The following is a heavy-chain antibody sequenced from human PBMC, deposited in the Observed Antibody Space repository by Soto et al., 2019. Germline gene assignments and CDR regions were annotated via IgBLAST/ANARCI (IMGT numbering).Heavy chain of an antibody. Sequence: NPGGSLRLSCAASGFTFTRYSMNWVRQAPGKGLEWVSSISSTTNYIYYADSMKGRFTVSRDNAKNSVYLEMSSLSAEDTAVYYCARESEDLTSNFDYWGQGTLVTVSS. CDR3: ARESEDLTSNFDY. CDR1: GFTFTRYS. CDR2: ISSTTNYI. V-gene: IGHV3-21*01. J-gene: IGHJ4*02.